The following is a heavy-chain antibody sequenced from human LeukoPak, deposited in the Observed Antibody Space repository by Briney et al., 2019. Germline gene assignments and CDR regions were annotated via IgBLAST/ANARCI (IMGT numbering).Heavy chain of an antibody. Sequence: GASVKVSCKASGYTFTSYGISWVRQAPGQGLEWMGWISAYNGNTNYAQKLQGRVTMTTDTSTSPAYMELRSLKSDDTAVYYCARDLGVGGYCSSTSCSWFDPWGQGTLVTVSS. J-gene: IGHJ5*02. CDR3: ARDLGVGGYCSSTSCSWFDP. D-gene: IGHD2-2*01. CDR1: GYTFTSYG. V-gene: IGHV1-18*04. CDR2: ISAYNGNT.